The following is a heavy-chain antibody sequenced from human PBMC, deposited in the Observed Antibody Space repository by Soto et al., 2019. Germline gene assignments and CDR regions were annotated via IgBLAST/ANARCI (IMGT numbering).Heavy chain of an antibody. CDR1: GGSFSGYY. J-gene: IGHJ5*02. V-gene: IGHV4-34*01. CDR3: ARLLYDFWSGPRPFDP. CDR2: INHSGST. D-gene: IGHD3-3*01. Sequence: SSETLSLTCAVYGGSFSGYYWSWIRQPPGKGLEWIGEINHSGSTNYNPSLKSRVTISVDTSKNQLSLKLSSVTAADTAVYYCARLLYDFWSGPRPFDPWGQGTLVTVSS.